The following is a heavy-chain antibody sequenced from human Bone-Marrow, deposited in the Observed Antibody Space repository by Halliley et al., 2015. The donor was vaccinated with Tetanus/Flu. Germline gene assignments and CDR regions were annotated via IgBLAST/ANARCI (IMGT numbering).Heavy chain of an antibody. Sequence: SLRLSCGASGFTFNSFAMTWVRQAPGKGLEWVSSISGSGSTTYYADSVKGRFTISRDDSKNALFLQMNSLRANDTAVYFCAKDRFPSGWGGSEHWGQGALVTVSS. CDR2: ISGSGSTT. D-gene: IGHD6-19*01. J-gene: IGHJ1*01. CDR3: AKDRFPSGWGGSEH. V-gene: IGHV3-23*01. CDR1: GFTFNSFA.